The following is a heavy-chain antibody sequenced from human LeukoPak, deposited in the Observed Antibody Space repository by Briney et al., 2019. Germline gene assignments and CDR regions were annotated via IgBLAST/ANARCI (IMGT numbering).Heavy chain of an antibody. CDR1: GYTFTSYG. CDR3: ARGGTSPPHYYYYYYMDV. D-gene: IGHD1-1*01. Sequence: ASVKVSCKASGYTFTSYGISWVRQAPGQGLEWMGWISAYNGNTNYAQKLQGRVTMTTDTSTSTAYMELSSLRSEDTAVYYCARGGTSPPHYYYYYYMDVWGKGTTVTISS. J-gene: IGHJ6*03. CDR2: ISAYNGNT. V-gene: IGHV1-18*01.